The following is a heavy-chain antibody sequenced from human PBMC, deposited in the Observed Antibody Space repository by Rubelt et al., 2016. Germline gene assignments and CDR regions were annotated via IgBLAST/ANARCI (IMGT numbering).Heavy chain of an antibody. J-gene: IGHJ4*02. CDR2: ISAYNGNT. CDR3: ARVISGVEYSSSWHFDY. CDR1: GYTFTSYG. Sequence: QVQLVQSGAEVKKPGASVKVSCKASGYTFTSYGISWVRQAPGQGLEWMGWISAYNGNTNYAQKLKGRVTMTTDKSTGTAYMGRRSLGSDDTAVYYCARVISGVEYSSSWHFDYWGQGTLVTVSS. D-gene: IGHD6-13*01. V-gene: IGHV1-18*01.